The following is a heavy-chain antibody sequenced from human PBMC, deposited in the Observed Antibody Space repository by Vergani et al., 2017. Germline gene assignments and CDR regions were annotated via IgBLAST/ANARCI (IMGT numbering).Heavy chain of an antibody. J-gene: IGHJ6*03. CDR2: ISGSGGST. CDR3: ARDRGVQQRGYYYYYMDV. CDR1: GFTFSSYA. D-gene: IGHD6-13*01. V-gene: IGHV3-23*01. Sequence: EVQLLESGGGLVQPGGSLRLSCAASGFTFSSYAMSWVRQAPGKGLEWVSAISGSGGSTYYADSVKGRFTISRDNSKNPLYLQMNSLRAEDTAVYYCARDRGVQQRGYYYYYMDVWGKGP.